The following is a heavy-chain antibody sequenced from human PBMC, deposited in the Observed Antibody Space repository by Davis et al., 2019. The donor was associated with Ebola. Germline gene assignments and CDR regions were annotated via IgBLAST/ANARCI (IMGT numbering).Heavy chain of an antibody. CDR3: ESETRLGY. J-gene: IGHJ4*02. CDR1: GFTFSSYE. D-gene: IGHD1-1*01. V-gene: IGHV3-74*01. CDR2: INSDGSTT. Sequence: GESLKISCAASGFTFSSYEMNWVRQAPGMGLVWVSRINSDGSTTNYADSVKGRFTISRDNAKNTLYLQMNSLRAEDTAVYYCESETRLGYWGQGTLVTVSS.